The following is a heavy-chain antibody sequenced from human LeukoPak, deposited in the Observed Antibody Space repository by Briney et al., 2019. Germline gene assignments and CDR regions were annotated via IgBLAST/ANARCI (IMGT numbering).Heavy chain of an antibody. CDR3: ARGIVVVPAAGDYFDY. D-gene: IGHD2-2*01. V-gene: IGHV1-18*01. CDR1: GGTFSSYA. CDR2: ISAYNGNT. Sequence: ASVKVSCKASGGTFSSYAISWVRRAPGQGLEWRGWISAYNGNTNYAQKLQGRVTMTTDTSTSTAYMELRSLRSDDTAVYYCARGIVVVPAAGDYFDYWGQGTLVTVSS. J-gene: IGHJ4*02.